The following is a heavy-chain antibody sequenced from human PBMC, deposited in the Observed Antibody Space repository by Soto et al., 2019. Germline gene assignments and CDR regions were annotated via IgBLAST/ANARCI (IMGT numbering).Heavy chain of an antibody. J-gene: IGHJ3*02. Sequence: QVQLVESGGGVVQPGRSLRLSCAASGFTFSSYGMHWVRQAPGKGLEWVAVISYAGTNNYYTESVKGRFTISRDNSKNTLFLQMNSLRAEDTAVYFGAKGDCSGGSCYFSAFDIWGQGTMVTVSS. CDR3: AKGDCSGGSCYFSAFDI. D-gene: IGHD2-15*01. CDR2: ISYAGTNN. V-gene: IGHV3-30*18. CDR1: GFTFSSYG.